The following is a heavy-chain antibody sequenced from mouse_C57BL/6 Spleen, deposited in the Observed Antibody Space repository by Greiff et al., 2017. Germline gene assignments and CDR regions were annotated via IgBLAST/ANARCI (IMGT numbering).Heavy chain of an antibody. CDR2: ISSGSSTI. J-gene: IGHJ1*03. V-gene: IGHV5-17*01. CDR3: ARGDYGSRNWYFDV. D-gene: IGHD1-1*01. CDR1: GFTFSDYG. Sequence: VQLQQSGGGLVKPGGSLKLSCAASGFTFSDYGMHWVRQAPEKGLEWVAYISSGSSTIYYADTVKGRFTISRDNAKNTLFLQMTSLRSEDTAMYYCARGDYGSRNWYFDVWGTGTTVTVSS.